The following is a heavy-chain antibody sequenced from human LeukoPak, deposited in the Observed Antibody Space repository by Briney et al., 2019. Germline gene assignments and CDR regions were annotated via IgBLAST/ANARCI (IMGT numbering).Heavy chain of an antibody. Sequence: SETLSLTCTVSGGSISSSDYYWGWIRQPPGKGLEWIGSIYYGGSTYYNPSLKSRVTISVDASMNQFSLKLSFVTTADTAVYYCARALGYCSGGSCTRGYNWFDPWGQGTLVTVPS. D-gene: IGHD2-15*01. CDR2: IYYGGST. CDR3: ARALGYCSGGSCTRGYNWFDP. CDR1: GGSISSSDYY. J-gene: IGHJ5*02. V-gene: IGHV4-39*01.